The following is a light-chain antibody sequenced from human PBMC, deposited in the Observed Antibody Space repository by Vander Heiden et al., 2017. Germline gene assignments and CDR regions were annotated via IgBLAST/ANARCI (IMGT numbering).Light chain of an antibody. CDR2: GAS. CDR1: QSVSSSY. V-gene: IGKV3-20*01. J-gene: IGKJ1*01. Sequence: EIVLTQSTGTLSLSPGERATLSCRASQSVSSSYLAWYQQKPGQAPRLLIYGASSRATGIPDRFSGSGSGTDVTLTISRLEPEDFAVDDCQQYGSSPRTFGQGTKVEIK. CDR3: QQYGSSPRT.